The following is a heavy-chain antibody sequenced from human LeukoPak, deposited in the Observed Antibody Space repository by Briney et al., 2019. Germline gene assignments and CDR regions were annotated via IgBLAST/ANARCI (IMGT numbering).Heavy chain of an antibody. CDR2: ISGSGVNT. J-gene: IGHJ4*02. Sequence: PGRSLRLSCAASGFTFRSYGMNWVRQAPGKGLEWVSAISGSGVNTYYADSVKGRFTISRDNSKNTLYLQMNSLRAEDTAVYYCAKVVVPVISQHYFDYWGQGTLVTVSS. D-gene: IGHD3-22*01. CDR3: AKVVVPVISQHYFDY. V-gene: IGHV3-23*01. CDR1: GFTFRSYG.